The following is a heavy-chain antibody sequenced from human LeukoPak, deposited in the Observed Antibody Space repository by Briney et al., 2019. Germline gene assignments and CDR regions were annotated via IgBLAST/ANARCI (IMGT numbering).Heavy chain of an antibody. Sequence: PSETLSLTCTVSRGPVSGAGYYWSWIRQPPGKGLEWIGYIYYSGNTNYNPSLKSRVTISVDTSKNQFSLKLSSVTAADTAVYYCARGRNWFDPWGQGTLVTVSS. D-gene: IGHD3-10*01. CDR3: ARGRNWFDP. CDR2: IYYSGNT. J-gene: IGHJ5*02. V-gene: IGHV4-61*08. CDR1: RGPVSGAGYY.